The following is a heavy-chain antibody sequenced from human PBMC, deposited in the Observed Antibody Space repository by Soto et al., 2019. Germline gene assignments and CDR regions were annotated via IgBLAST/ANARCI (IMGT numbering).Heavy chain of an antibody. CDR1: GFTFSSYG. CDR3: AKDSRGYCNSTSCYSIDY. D-gene: IGHD2-2*01. CDR2: ISYDGSNK. Sequence: GGSLRLSCAASGFTFSSYGMHWVRQAPGKGLEWVAVISYDGSNKYYADSVKGRFTISRDNSKNTLYLQMNSLRAEDTAVYYCAKDSRGYCNSTSCYSIDYWGQRTLVTVSA. V-gene: IGHV3-30*18. J-gene: IGHJ4*02.